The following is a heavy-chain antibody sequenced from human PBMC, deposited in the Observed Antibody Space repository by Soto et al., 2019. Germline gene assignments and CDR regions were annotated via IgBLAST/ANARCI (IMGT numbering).Heavy chain of an antibody. CDR2: MSKDGSIK. J-gene: IGHJ4*02. D-gene: IGHD3-22*01. CDR1: GFTFSSYG. Sequence: PGGSLRLSCAASGFTFSSYGMHWVRQAPGKGLEWVAVMSKDGSIKYDVDSVKGRFTISRDNSKNTLYLQMNSLRAEDTAVYYCAKETHSSGYGSYFDYWGQGTLVTVSS. V-gene: IGHV3-30*18. CDR3: AKETHSSGYGSYFDY.